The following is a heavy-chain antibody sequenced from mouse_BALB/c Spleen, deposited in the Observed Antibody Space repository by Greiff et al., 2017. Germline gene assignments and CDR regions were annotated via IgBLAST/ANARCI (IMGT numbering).Heavy chain of an antibody. V-gene: IGHV14-3*02. D-gene: IGHD2-14*01. CDR3: ARGTGAPDY. Sequence: VQLQQSGAELVKPGASVKLSCTASGFNINDTYMHWVKQRPEQGLEWIGRIDPANGNTKYDPKFQGKATITADTSSNTAYLQLSSLTSEDTAVYYGARGTGAPDYWGQGTTLTVSS. J-gene: IGHJ2*01. CDR1: GFNINDTY. CDR2: IDPANGNT.